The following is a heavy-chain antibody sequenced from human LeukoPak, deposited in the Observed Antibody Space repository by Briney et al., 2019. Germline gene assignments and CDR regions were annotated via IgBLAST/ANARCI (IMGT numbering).Heavy chain of an antibody. CDR1: GFTFSSYA. D-gene: IGHD3-22*01. Sequence: GGSLRLSCAASGFTFSSYAMSWVCQAPGKGLEWVSAISGSGGSTYYADSVKGRFTISRDNAKNSLYLQMNSLRAEDTAVYYCAREYLYYYDSSGSDYWGQGTLVTVSS. CDR2: ISGSGGST. CDR3: AREYLYYYDSSGSDY. J-gene: IGHJ4*02. V-gene: IGHV3-23*01.